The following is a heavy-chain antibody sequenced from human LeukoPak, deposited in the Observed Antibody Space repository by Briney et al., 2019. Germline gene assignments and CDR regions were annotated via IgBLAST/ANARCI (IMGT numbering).Heavy chain of an antibody. CDR2: ISSSSSYI. V-gene: IGHV3-21*04. D-gene: IGHD1-26*01. CDR1: GFTFSSYS. J-gene: IGHJ6*02. CDR3: AKDAGARFGSYYPTPHYYGMDV. Sequence: TGGSLRLSCAASGFTFSSYSMNWVRQAPGKGLEWVSSISSSSSYIYYADSVKGRFTISRDNAKNSLYLQMNSLRTEDTALYYCAKDAGARFGSYYPTPHYYGMDVWGQGTTVTVSS.